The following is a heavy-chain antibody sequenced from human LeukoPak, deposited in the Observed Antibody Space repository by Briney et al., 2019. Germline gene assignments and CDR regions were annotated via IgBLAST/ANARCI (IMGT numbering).Heavy chain of an antibody. D-gene: IGHD3-3*01. Sequence: PGGSLRLSCAASGFTFSSYSMNWGRQAPGKGLEWVSSISSSSSYIYYADSVKGRFTISRDNAKNSLYLQMNSLRAEDTAVYYCARDPGGYDFWSGYYTAYWGQGTLVTVSS. V-gene: IGHV3-21*01. CDR1: GFTFSSYS. J-gene: IGHJ4*02. CDR2: ISSSSSYI. CDR3: ARDPGGYDFWSGYYTAY.